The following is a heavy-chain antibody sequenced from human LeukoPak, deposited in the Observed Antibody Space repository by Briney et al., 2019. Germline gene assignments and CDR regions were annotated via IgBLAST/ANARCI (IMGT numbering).Heavy chain of an antibody. CDR2: TWYDGSKN. D-gene: IGHD2-2*01. CDR3: ARGPCATTCYVFDY. CDR1: GFTFGTYG. V-gene: IGHV3-33*01. Sequence: GGSLRLSCAASGFTFGTYGMHWVRQAPGRGLEWVAVTWYDGSKNCYADSVKGRSTISRGNSKNTLYLQMDSLRAEDTAVYYCARGPCATTCYVFDYWGQGTLVTVSS. J-gene: IGHJ4*02.